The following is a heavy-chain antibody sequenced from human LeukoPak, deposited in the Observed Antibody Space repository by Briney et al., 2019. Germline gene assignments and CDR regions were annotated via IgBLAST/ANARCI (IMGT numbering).Heavy chain of an antibody. V-gene: IGHV1-3*03. D-gene: IGHD6-19*01. CDR1: GFTFSSYA. J-gene: IGHJ4*02. Sequence: MTGGSLRLSCAASGFTFSSYAMSWVRQAPGQRLEWMGWIDSDKGNTKYSQEFQGRVTFTRDTSASTVYMELSSLRSEDMAIYYCARGYSNGWYHDYWGQGTPVIVSS. CDR2: IDSDKGNT. CDR3: ARGYSNGWYHDY.